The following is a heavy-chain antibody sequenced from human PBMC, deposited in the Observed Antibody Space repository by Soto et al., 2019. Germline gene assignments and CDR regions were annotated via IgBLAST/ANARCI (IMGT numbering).Heavy chain of an antibody. V-gene: IGHV3-53*01. CDR2: IYSGGYT. CDR1: GFTVSNNY. CDR3: ATNPGGGGY. D-gene: IGHD3-10*01. J-gene: IGHJ4*02. Sequence: EVQLVESGGGLIQPGGSLRLSCAVSGFTVSNNYMSWVRQAPGKGLEGVSVIYSGGYTAYGDSVKGRFTISRDNSKNTLYLKQKTPGPDDRAFFYGATNPGGGGYWGQGTLVTVSS.